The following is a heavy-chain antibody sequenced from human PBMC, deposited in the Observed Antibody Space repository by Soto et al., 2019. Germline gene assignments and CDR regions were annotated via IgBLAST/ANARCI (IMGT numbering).Heavy chain of an antibody. J-gene: IGHJ4*02. Sequence: QVQLVQSGAEVKKPGASVMVSCKASGHSFTGYPMHWVRQVPGQRLEWMGRINAGNDNTEYSQNFQGRLTITRDTSATTAYMELSSLKSEDTDVYFCARGGSWSYYYYFDYWGQGTLVTVSS. V-gene: IGHV1-3*01. CDR3: ARGGSWSYYYYFDY. D-gene: IGHD3-10*01. CDR1: GHSFTGYP. CDR2: INAGNDNT.